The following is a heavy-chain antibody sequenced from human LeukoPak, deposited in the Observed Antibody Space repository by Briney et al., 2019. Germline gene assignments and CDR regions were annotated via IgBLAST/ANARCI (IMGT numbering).Heavy chain of an antibody. J-gene: IGHJ4*02. V-gene: IGHV3-21*04. CDR2: ISHTGSYI. CDR3: AKMGVVAARPGTFDY. D-gene: IGHD6-6*01. CDR1: GFTFATYS. Sequence: GGSLRLSCAASGFTFATYSMNWIRQAPGKGLEWVSSISHTGSYIYYADSMRGRFTTSRDNAKNSLYLHMDSLRAEDTAVYYCAKMGVVAARPGTFDYWGQGTLVTVSS.